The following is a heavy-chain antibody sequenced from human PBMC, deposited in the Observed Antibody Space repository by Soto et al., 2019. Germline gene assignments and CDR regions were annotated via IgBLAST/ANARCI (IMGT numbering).Heavy chain of an antibody. CDR1: GGSISSSNW. CDR2: IYHSGST. J-gene: IGHJ4*02. D-gene: IGHD5-18*01. V-gene: IGHV4-4*02. CDR3: ASVSRYGWVLDY. Sequence: QVQLQESGPGLVKPSGTLSLTCAVSGGSISSSNWWSWVRQPPGKGLEWIGEIYHSGSTNDNPSLRSRVTIAADKAKNQFSLKLSSVTAADAAVYYCASVSRYGWVLDYWGQGTLVTVSS.